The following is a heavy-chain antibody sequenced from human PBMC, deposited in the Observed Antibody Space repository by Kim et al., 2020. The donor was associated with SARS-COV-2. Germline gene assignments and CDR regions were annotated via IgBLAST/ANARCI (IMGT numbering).Heavy chain of an antibody. CDR2: IYSGGST. CDR1: GFTVSSNY. D-gene: IGHD3-10*01. J-gene: IGHJ6*02. CDR3: AREMVRGVYYYYGMDV. V-gene: IGHV3-53*04. Sequence: GGSLRLSCAASGFTVSSNYMSWVRQAPGKGLEWVSVIYSGGSTYYADSVKGRFTISRHNSKNTLYLQMNSLRAEDTAVYYCAREMVRGVYYYYGMDVWGQGTTVTVSS.